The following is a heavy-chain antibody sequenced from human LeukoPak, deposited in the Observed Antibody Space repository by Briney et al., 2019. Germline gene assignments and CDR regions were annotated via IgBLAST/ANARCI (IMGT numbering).Heavy chain of an antibody. J-gene: IGHJ6*02. V-gene: IGHV3-64*01. CDR3: ARVGYTSYYYYGMDV. CDR1: GITFSSYG. D-gene: IGHD6-13*01. CDR2: ISSNGGST. Sequence: GGSLRLSCAASGITFSSYGVHWVRQAPGKGLEYVSAISSNGGSTYYANSVKGRFTISRDNSKNTLYLQMGSLRAEDMAVYYCARVGYTSYYYYGMDVWGQGTTVTVSS.